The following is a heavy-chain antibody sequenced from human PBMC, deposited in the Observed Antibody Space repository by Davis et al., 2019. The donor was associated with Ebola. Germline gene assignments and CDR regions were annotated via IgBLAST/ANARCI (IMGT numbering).Heavy chain of an antibody. CDR2: IYYSGST. Sequence: MPSETLSLTCSVSGASISSYYWSWIRQPPGKGLEWIGYIYYSGSTNYNPSLKSRVTISVDTSKNQFSLKLSSVTAADTAVYYCARDVIDFWSGRPYGMDVWGKGTTVTVSS. J-gene: IGHJ6*04. CDR3: ARDVIDFWSGRPYGMDV. CDR1: GASISSYY. V-gene: IGHV4-59*01. D-gene: IGHD3-3*01.